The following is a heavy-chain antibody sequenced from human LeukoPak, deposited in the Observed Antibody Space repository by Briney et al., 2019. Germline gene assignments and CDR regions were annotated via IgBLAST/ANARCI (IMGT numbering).Heavy chain of an antibody. V-gene: IGHV3-11*01. CDR2: ISSSGITI. CDR1: GFTLSDYY. Sequence: NPGGSLRLSCAASGFTLSDYYMSWLRQARGKGVEGVSYISSSGITIYYADSVKGRFTISRDNAKNSLYLQMNSLRAEDTAVYYCARYPLYGSGSYYTDYWGQGTLVTVSS. CDR3: ARYPLYGSGSYYTDY. J-gene: IGHJ4*02. D-gene: IGHD3-10*01.